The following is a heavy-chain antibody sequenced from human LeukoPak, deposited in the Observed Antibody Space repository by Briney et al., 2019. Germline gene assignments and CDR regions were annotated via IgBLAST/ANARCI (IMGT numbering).Heavy chain of an antibody. CDR2: IYHSGST. V-gene: IGHV4-38-2*01. D-gene: IGHD6-13*01. Sequence: SETLSLTCAVSGYSISSGYYWGWIRQPPEKGLEWIGSIYHSGSTYYNPSLKSRVTISVDTSKNQFSLKLSSVTAADTAVYYCASKTRTGYSNWGQGTLVTVSS. J-gene: IGHJ4*02. CDR1: GYSISSGYY. CDR3: ASKTRTGYSN.